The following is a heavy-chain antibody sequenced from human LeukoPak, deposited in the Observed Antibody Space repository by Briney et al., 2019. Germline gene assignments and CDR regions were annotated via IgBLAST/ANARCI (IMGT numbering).Heavy chain of an antibody. CDR3: ARDVYEQWLPGAFDY. D-gene: IGHD6-19*01. CDR2: IYSSGST. CDR1: GASISGSGYY. V-gene: IGHV4-39*07. Sequence: SETLSLTCAVSGASISGSGYYWGWIRQPPGKGLEWIGNIYSSGSTYYNPSLKSRVTMSVDTSKNQFSLKLSSVTAADTAVYYCARDVYEQWLPGAFDYWGQGTLVTVSS. J-gene: IGHJ4*02.